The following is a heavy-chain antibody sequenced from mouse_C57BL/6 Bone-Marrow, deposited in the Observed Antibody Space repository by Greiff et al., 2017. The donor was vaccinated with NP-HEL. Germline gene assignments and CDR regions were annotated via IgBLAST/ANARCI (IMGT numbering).Heavy chain of an antibody. Sequence: EVKLVESGGGLVKPGGSLKLSCAASGFTFSDSGMHWVRQAPEKGLEWVAYISSGSSTIYYAATVKGRFTISRDNAKNTPFLQMTSLRSEDTAMYYCARAYDGYYPHYAMDYWGQGTSVTVSS. V-gene: IGHV5-17*01. J-gene: IGHJ4*01. CDR1: GFTFSDSG. D-gene: IGHD2-3*01. CDR3: ARAYDGYYPHYAMDY. CDR2: ISSGSSTI.